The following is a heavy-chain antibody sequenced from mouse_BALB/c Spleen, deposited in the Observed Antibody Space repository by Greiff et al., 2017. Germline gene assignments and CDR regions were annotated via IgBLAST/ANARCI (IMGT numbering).Heavy chain of an antibody. J-gene: IGHJ3*01. CDR2: ISSGGSYT. CDR3: ARRLTPIAY. V-gene: IGHV5-9-3*01. CDR1: GFTFSSYA. Sequence: EVQVVESGGGLVKPGGSLKLSCAASGFTFSSYAMSWVRQTPEKRLEWVATISSGGSYTYYPDSVKGRFTISRDNAKNTLYLQMSSLRSEDTAMYYCARRLTPIAYWGQGTLVTVSA. D-gene: IGHD1-2*01.